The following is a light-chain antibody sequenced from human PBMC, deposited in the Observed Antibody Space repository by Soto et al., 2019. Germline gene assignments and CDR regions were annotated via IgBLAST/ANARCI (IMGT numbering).Light chain of an antibody. V-gene: IGLV2-14*01. J-gene: IGLJ2*01. CDR3: SSYTSSSTLV. CDR2: EVS. CDR1: SSDVGDYNY. Sequence: QSALTQPASVSGSPGQSITISCTGTSSDVGDYNYVSWYQQHPGKAPKLMIYEVSNRPSGVSNRFSGSKSGNTASLTISGLRAEDEADYYCSSYTSSSTLVIGGGTKVTVL.